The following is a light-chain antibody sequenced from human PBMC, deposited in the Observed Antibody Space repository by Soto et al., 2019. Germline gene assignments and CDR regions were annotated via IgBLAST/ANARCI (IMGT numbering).Light chain of an antibody. CDR3: TSYITAGTYV. CDR1: SSDVGSYNY. CDR2: DVS. V-gene: IGLV2-14*03. Sequence: QSVLTQPASVSGSPGQSITISCTGTSSDVGSYNYVSWYQQHPGKAPKLMIYDVSNQPSGVSDRFSGSKSGNTASLTISGLQAEDEADYYCTSYITAGTYVFGTGTKVTVL. J-gene: IGLJ1*01.